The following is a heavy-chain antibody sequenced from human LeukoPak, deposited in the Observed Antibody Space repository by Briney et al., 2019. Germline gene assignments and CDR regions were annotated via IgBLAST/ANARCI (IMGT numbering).Heavy chain of an antibody. Sequence: GGSLRLSCAASGFTFSSYEMNWVRQAPGKGLEWVSYISSSGSTIHYADSVKGRFTISRDNAKNSLYLQMNSLRAEDTAVYYCARVRAVAGLRYFDYWGQGTLVTVSS. CDR2: ISSSGSTI. CDR3: ARVRAVAGLRYFDY. J-gene: IGHJ4*02. V-gene: IGHV3-48*03. D-gene: IGHD6-19*01. CDR1: GFTFSSYE.